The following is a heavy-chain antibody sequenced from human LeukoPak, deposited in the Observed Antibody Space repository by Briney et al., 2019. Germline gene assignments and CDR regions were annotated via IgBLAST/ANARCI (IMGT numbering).Heavy chain of an antibody. D-gene: IGHD6-19*01. CDR3: ARERGIAVAGTGDY. CDR1: GFTFSSYG. V-gene: IGHV3-23*01. J-gene: IGHJ4*02. CDR2: VSGSGGNT. Sequence: GGTLRLSCAASGFTFSSYGMSWVRQASGKGLEWVSGVSGSGGNTFYADSVKGQFTISRDNSKNTLYLQMNSLRAEDTAAYYCARERGIAVAGTGDYWGQGTLVTVSS.